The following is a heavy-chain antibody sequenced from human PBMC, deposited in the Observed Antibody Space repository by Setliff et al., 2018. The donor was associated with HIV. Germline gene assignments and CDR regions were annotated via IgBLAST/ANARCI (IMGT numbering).Heavy chain of an antibody. D-gene: IGHD3-22*01. V-gene: IGHV1-69*10. CDR3: VRVGPWYYARSGYLASWDY. CDR2: TNPQSDIA. Sequence: ASVKVSCKASGFTFNHYALSWVRQAPGQRPEWMGGTNPQSDIANYAQRFQGRVTITADHSTTTTYMELTSLRADDTAVYYCVRVGPWYYARSGYLASWDYWGQGTLVTSPQ. CDR1: GFTFNHYA. J-gene: IGHJ4*02.